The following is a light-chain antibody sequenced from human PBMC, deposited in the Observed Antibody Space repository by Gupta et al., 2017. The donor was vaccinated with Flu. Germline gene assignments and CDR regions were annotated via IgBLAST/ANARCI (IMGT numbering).Light chain of an antibody. CDR1: TSENIN. CDR3: QVWDSSTEV. V-gene: IGLV3-9*01. Sequence: AMGNTSSITCGGNTSENINGHWHQKKPGHVRLLVIYRDSSRSAGIPERFSGSNAGTTATLTISGAQAGDEDDYYCQVWDSSTEVFGGGTKLTVL. J-gene: IGLJ2*01. CDR2: RDS.